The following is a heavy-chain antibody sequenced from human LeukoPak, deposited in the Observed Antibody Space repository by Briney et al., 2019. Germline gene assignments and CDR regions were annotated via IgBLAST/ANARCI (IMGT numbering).Heavy chain of an antibody. D-gene: IGHD3-22*01. V-gene: IGHV4-59*08. J-gene: IGHJ5*02. Sequence: SETLSLTCTVSGGSISSYYWSWIRQPPGKGLEWIGYIYYSGSTNYNPSLKSRVSISVDRSKNQFSLKLSSVTAADTAVYYCARSSDLYYYDSITTGWFDPWGQGTLVTVSS. CDR3: ARSSDLYYYDSITTGWFDP. CDR1: GGSISSYY. CDR2: IYYSGST.